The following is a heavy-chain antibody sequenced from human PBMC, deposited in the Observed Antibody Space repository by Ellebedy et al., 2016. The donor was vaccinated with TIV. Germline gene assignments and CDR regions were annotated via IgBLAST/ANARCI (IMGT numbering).Heavy chain of an antibody. CDR1: GFIFSNAW. J-gene: IGHJ4*02. D-gene: IGHD2-15*01. V-gene: IGHV3-15*01. Sequence: GESLKISCAASGFIFSNAWMNWVRQAPGKGLEWVCRIKGKTDGGTRDFAAPVKGRFSISRDDSKNTVFLQMDSLKTEDTAVYYCAAGTGYSDFDYWGQGTLVTVSS. CDR2: IKGKTDGGTR. CDR3: AAGTGYSDFDY.